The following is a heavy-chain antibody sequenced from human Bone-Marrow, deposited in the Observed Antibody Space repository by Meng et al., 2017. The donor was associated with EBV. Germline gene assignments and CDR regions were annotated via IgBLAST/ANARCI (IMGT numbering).Heavy chain of an antibody. CDR1: GYTFTGYY. Sequence: QVQRVPSGAEVKKPGASVKVSCKASGYTFTGYYMHWVRQAPGQGLEWMGRINPNSGGTNYAQKFQGRVTMTRDTSISTAHMELSRLRSDDTAVYYCARRVTMVRGVITNWFDPWGQGTLVTVSS. V-gene: IGHV1-2*06. D-gene: IGHD3-10*01. J-gene: IGHJ5*02. CDR2: INPNSGGT. CDR3: ARRVTMVRGVITNWFDP.